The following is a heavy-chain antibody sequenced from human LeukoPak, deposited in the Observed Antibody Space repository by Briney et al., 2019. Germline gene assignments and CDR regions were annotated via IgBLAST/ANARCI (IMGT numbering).Heavy chain of an antibody. CDR3: ARVSPDRAYFDS. CDR1: GYTFTGYY. Sequence: ASVKVSCKASGYTFTGYYMHWVRQAPGQGLEWMGWINPNSGGTNYAQKFQGRVTMTRDTSISTAYMELSRLRSDDTAVYYCARVSPDRAYFDSWGQGTLVTVSS. J-gene: IGHJ4*02. CDR2: INPNSGGT. V-gene: IGHV1-2*02.